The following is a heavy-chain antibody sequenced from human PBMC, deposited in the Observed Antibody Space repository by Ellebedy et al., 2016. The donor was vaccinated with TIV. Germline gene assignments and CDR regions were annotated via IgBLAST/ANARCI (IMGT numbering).Heavy chain of an antibody. Sequence: SETLSLXXTVSGGSIYTYYWSWIRQPPGKGLEWIGEINHSGSTNYNPSLKSRVTISVDTSKNQFSLKLSSVTAADTAVYYCARDTGRGGWFDPWGQGTLVTVSS. CDR2: INHSGST. J-gene: IGHJ5*02. V-gene: IGHV4-59*13. CDR1: GGSIYTYY. CDR3: ARDTGRGGWFDP. D-gene: IGHD1-1*01.